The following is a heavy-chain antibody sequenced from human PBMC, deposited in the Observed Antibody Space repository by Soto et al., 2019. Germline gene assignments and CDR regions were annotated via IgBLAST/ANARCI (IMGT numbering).Heavy chain of an antibody. CDR2: ISYDGSNK. V-gene: IGHV3-30-3*01. CDR3: ARGGNGLGYSYGLMGWYFDY. J-gene: IGHJ4*02. Sequence: GGSLRLSCAASGFTFSSYAMHWVRQAPGKGLEWVAVISYDGSNKYYADSVKGRFTISRDNSKNTLYLQMNSLRAEDTAVYYCARGGNGLGYSYGLMGWYFDYWGQGTLVTVSS. CDR1: GFTFSSYA. D-gene: IGHD5-18*01.